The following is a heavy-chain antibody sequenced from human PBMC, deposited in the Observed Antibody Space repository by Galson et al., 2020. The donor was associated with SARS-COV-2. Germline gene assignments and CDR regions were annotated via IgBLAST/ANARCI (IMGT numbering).Heavy chain of an antibody. D-gene: IGHD5-12*01. V-gene: IGHV2-70*11. Sequence: YGIALSTSGMSVSRIRQPPVKAQEWHASNDWADDKYYSTSLKTRLTISKDTSQNQVVLTMTNMDPVDTATYYCARNADSEGYNYAADYWGQGTLVTVSS. CDR3: ARNADSEGYNYAADY. CDR2: NDWADDK. J-gene: IGHJ4*02. CDR1: GIALSTSGMS.